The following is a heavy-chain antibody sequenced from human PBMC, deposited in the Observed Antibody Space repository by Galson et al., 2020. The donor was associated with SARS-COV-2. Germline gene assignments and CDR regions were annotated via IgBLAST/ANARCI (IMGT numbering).Heavy chain of an antibody. V-gene: IGHV3-23*01. J-gene: IGHJ6*02. D-gene: IGHD3-9*01. CDR3: AKWETRYYDILTGYYGVDDYYYYGMDV. CDR1: GFTFSSYA. Sequence: GESLKISCAASGFTFSSYAMSWVRQAPGKGLEWVSGISGSGVTRYYADSVKGRFTISRDNSKNTMYLQMYSLRAEDTAVYYCAKWETRYYDILTGYYGVDDYYYYGMDVWGQGTTVTGSS. CDR2: ISGSGVTR.